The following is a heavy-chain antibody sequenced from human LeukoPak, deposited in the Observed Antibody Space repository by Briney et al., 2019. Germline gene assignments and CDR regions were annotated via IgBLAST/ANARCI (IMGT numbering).Heavy chain of an antibody. D-gene: IGHD2-15*01. J-gene: IGHJ4*02. CDR3: ATDDRDCSGGSCYPSI. CDR2: FDPEDGET. Sequence: GASVKVSCKVSGYTLTELSMHWVRQAPGKGLEWMGGFDPEDGETIYAQKFQGRVTMTEDTSTDTAYMELSSLRSEDTVVYYCATDDRDCSGGSCYPSIWGQGTLVTVSS. V-gene: IGHV1-24*01. CDR1: GYTLTELS.